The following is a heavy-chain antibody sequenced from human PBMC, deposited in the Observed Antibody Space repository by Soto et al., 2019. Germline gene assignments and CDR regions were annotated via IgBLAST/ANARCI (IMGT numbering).Heavy chain of an antibody. CDR2: IYYSGST. J-gene: IGHJ6*03. CDR1: GGSISSGGYY. Sequence: PSETLSLTCTVSGGSISSGGYYWSWIRQHPGKGLEWIGYIYYSGSTYYNPSLKSRVTISVDTSKNQFSLKLSSVTAADTAVYYCARDRPYSNYPPYYYYYMDVWGKGTTVTVSS. D-gene: IGHD4-4*01. CDR3: ARDRPYSNYPPYYYYYMDV. V-gene: IGHV4-31*03.